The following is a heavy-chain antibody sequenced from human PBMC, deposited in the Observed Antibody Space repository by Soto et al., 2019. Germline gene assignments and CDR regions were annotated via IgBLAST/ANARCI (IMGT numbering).Heavy chain of an antibody. CDR2: ISGSGDST. V-gene: IGHV3-23*01. CDR1: GFTFSSYA. J-gene: IGHJ4*02. D-gene: IGHD1-26*01. Sequence: EVQLLESGGGLVQPGGSLRLSCAASGFTFSSYAMRWVRQAPGKGLEWVSAISGSGDSTYYADSVKGRFTISRDNSKNTLYLQMNSLRAEDTAIYHCARRGSGSYYDCWGQGTLVTVSS. CDR3: ARRGSGSYYDC.